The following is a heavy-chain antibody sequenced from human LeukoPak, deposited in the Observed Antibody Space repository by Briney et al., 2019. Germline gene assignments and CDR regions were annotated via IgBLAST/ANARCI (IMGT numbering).Heavy chain of an antibody. Sequence: ASVKVSCKASGYTFTSYYMHWVRQAPGQGLEWMGIINPSGGSTSYAQKFQGRVTMTRDMSTSTVYMELSSLRSEVTVVYYCACSSGYIDYWGQGTLVTVSS. V-gene: IGHV1-46*01. D-gene: IGHD3-22*01. CDR3: ACSSGYIDY. J-gene: IGHJ4*02. CDR2: INPSGGST. CDR1: GYTFTSYY.